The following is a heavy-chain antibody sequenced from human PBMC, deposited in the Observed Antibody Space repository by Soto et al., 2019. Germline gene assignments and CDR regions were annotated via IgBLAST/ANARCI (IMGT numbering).Heavy chain of an antibody. CDR2: ISSDGNNK. D-gene: IGHD1-1*01. CDR3: ARDRIGTSDY. CDR1: GFTFSSYA. Sequence: QVQLLESGGGVVQPGNSVRISCAVSGFTFSSYAMHWVRQAPGKGLEWVSIISSDGNNKYYGDSVKGRFTISRDNSKNTLYLQMNSLRVEDTAVYYCARDRIGTSDYWGQGTLVAVSS. V-gene: IGHV3-30-3*01. J-gene: IGHJ4*02.